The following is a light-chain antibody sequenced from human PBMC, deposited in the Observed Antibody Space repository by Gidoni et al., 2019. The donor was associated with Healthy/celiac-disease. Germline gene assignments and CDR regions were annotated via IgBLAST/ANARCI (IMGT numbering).Light chain of an antibody. CDR1: QGISSY. V-gene: IGKV1-9*01. J-gene: IGKJ5*01. CDR3: QQLNSYPL. CDR2: AAS. Sequence: DIHLTQSPSFLSASVGDRVTITCWASQGISSYLAWYQQKPGKAPKLLIYAASTLQSGVPSRFSGSGSGTEFTLTISSLQPEDFATYYCQQLNSYPLFGQGTRLEIK.